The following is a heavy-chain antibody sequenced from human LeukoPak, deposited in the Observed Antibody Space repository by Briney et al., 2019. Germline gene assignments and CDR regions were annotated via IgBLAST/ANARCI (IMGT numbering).Heavy chain of an antibody. CDR3: ARRRGRPATRPKHYYFDY. CDR2: IYTSGST. CDR1: GYSISSGYY. Sequence: PSETLSLNCTVSGYSISSGYYWGWIRQPAGKGLECIGRIYTSGSTNYNPYLKSRVTISVDTSKNQLSLRLSSVTAADTAVYYCARRRGRPATRPKHYYFDYWGQGTLVTVSS. J-gene: IGHJ4*02. V-gene: IGHV4-61*02.